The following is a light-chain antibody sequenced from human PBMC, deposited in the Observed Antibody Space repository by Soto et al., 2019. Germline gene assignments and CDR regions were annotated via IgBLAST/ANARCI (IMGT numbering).Light chain of an antibody. Sequence: EIVLTQSPDTLSLSPGERATLSCRASQSVRSNYLAWYQQKPGQAPRLLIYDASNRATGVPARFSGSGSGTDFTLTISSLEPEDFAVYYCQRGDTFGQGTRLEIK. CDR1: QSVRSNY. J-gene: IGKJ5*01. V-gene: IGKV3-11*01. CDR2: DAS. CDR3: QRGDT.